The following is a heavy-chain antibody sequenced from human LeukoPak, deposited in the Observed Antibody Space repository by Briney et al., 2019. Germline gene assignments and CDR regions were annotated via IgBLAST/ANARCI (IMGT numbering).Heavy chain of an antibody. CDR1: GFTFSSYA. J-gene: IGHJ5*02. Sequence: PGGSLRLSCAASGFTFSSYAMSWFRQAPGKGLEWVSPISGSGGSTYYADSVKGRFTISRDNSKNTLYLQMNSLRAEDTAVYYCAKLPTIPWDNWFDPWGQGTLVTVSS. D-gene: IGHD3-9*01. CDR2: ISGSGGST. V-gene: IGHV3-23*01. CDR3: AKLPTIPWDNWFDP.